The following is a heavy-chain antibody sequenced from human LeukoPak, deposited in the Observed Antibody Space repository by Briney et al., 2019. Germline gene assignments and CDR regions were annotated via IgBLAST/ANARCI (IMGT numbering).Heavy chain of an antibody. V-gene: IGHV1-8*01. CDR2: MNPNTGNT. J-gene: IGHJ4*02. CDR3: ARASESNVLLSPTDY. D-gene: IGHD3-10*01. Sequence: ASVKVSCKTSGYTFTSYDINRVRQATGQGLEWMGWMNPNTGNTGYAHRFRGRVTMTRNTSISTAYMELSGLRSDDTAVYNCARASESNVLLSPTDYWGQGTLVTVSS. CDR1: GYTFTSYD.